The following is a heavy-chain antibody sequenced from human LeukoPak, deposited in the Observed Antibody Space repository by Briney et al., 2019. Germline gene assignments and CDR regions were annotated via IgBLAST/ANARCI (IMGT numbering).Heavy chain of an antibody. Sequence: ASVKVSCKASGDTFTNYPMNWVRQAPGQGLEWMGWMNTNTGHPTYAQGFTERFVFSWDTSVNTAYLQINSLKPEDIAVYFCARDTYCSGGRCYSRVGYWGQGTVVTVSS. CDR1: GDTFTNYP. CDR3: ARDTYCSGGRCYSRVGY. D-gene: IGHD2-15*01. V-gene: IGHV7-4-1*02. J-gene: IGHJ4*02. CDR2: MNTNTGHP.